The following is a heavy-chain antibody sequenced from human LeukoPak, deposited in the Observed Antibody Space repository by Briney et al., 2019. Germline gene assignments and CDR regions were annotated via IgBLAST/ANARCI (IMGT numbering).Heavy chain of an antibody. Sequence: GGSLRLSCAASGFTFSSYGMYWVRQAPGKGLEWVAVIWYDGSNKYYADSVKGRFTISRDDSKNTLYLQMNSLRAEDTAVYYCAKGDILTGYDKWGQGTLVTVSS. CDR2: IWYDGSNK. CDR1: GFTFSSYG. D-gene: IGHD3-9*01. J-gene: IGHJ4*02. V-gene: IGHV3-30*02. CDR3: AKGDILTGYDK.